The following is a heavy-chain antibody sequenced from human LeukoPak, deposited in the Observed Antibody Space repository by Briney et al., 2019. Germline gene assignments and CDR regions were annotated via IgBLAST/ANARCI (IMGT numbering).Heavy chain of an antibody. V-gene: IGHV3-30*18. CDR3: AKDILRGGGSYSGFDP. D-gene: IGHD1-26*01. CDR2: ISYDGSNK. J-gene: IGHJ5*02. CDR1: GFTFSSYG. Sequence: GGSLRLSCAASGFTFSSYGMHWVRQAPGKGLEWVAVISYDGSNKYNADSVKGRFTISRDNSKNTLYLQMNSLRAEDTAVYYCAKDILRGGGSYSGFDPWGQGTLVTVSS.